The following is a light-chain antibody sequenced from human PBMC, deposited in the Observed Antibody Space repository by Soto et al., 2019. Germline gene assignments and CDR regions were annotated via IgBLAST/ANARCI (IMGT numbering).Light chain of an antibody. J-gene: IGLJ2*01. CDR2: EVN. Sequence: QSALTQPASVSGSPGQSITISCTGTNGDVGSYDLVSWYQRYPGEAPKLIIYEVNKRPSGISNRFSGSKSGNTASLTISGLQAEDEAEYDFCSYAGSNSVIFGGGTKLPVL. CDR1: NGDVGSYDL. CDR3: CSYAGSNSVI. V-gene: IGLV2-23*02.